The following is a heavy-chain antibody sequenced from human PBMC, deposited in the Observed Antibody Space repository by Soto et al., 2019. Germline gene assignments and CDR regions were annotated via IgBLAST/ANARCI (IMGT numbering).Heavy chain of an antibody. CDR2: VYHTGAT. Sequence: PSETLSLTCTVSGASISSSYWSWIRQSPERGLEWIAYVYHTGATNYNPSLKSRVTISLDTSKGQFSLNLTSLTTADTAVYFCARXGNRYRNVASGVGGFDFWGQGSLVTVSS. J-gene: IGHJ4*02. CDR1: GASISSSY. D-gene: IGHD5-12*01. V-gene: IGHV4-59*01. CDR3: ARXGNRYRNVASGVGGFDF.